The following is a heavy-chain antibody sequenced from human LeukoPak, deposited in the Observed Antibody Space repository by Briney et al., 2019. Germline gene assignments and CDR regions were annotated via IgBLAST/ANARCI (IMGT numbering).Heavy chain of an antibody. D-gene: IGHD3-10*01. V-gene: IGHV4-39*01. Sequence: SETLSLTCTVSGGFISSSSYYWGWIRQPPGKGLEWIGSIYYSGSTYYNPSLKSRVTISVDMSKNQFSLKLSSVTAADTAVYYCASIQQFTMVRGVIISHDYWGQGTLVTVSS. CDR2: IYYSGST. J-gene: IGHJ4*02. CDR3: ASIQQFTMVRGVIISHDY. CDR1: GGFISSSSYY.